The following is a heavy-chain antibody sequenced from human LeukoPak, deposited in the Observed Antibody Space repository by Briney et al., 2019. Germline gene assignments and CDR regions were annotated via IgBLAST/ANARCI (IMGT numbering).Heavy chain of an antibody. CDR3: ARADHLDDAFDI. CDR2: ISSNGGST. V-gene: IGHV3-64*01. J-gene: IGHJ3*02. Sequence: GGSLRLSCAASGFTFSSYAMHWVRQAPGKGLEYVSAISSNGGSTYYANSVKGRFTISRDNSKNTLYLQMGSLRAEDMAVYYCARADHLDDAFDIWGQGTMVTVST. CDR1: GFTFSSYA.